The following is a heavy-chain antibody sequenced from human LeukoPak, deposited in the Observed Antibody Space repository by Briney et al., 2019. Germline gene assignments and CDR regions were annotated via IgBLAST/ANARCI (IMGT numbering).Heavy chain of an antibody. J-gene: IGHJ4*02. CDR1: GFTFSNFA. CDR2: ISDSGADT. D-gene: IGHD3-22*01. Sequence: GGSLRLSCAASGFTFSNFAMSWVRQAPGEGLEWVSAISDSGADTSFADSVKGRFTISRDNSKNTLYLQMSSLRAEDTAVYYCAKGRLYYFDSSGYYDYWGQGTLVTVSS. CDR3: AKGRLYYFDSSGYYDY. V-gene: IGHV3-23*01.